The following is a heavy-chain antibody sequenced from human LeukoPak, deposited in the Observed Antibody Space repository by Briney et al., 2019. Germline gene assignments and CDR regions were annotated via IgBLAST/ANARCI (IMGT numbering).Heavy chain of an antibody. V-gene: IGHV3-74*01. CDR3: ARARLGYGDTVDY. CDR2: ISSDGSST. J-gene: IGHJ4*02. CDR1: GFTLGSYW. Sequence: GGSLRLSCAPSGFTLGSYWTHSVRHAPGKGLVWVSRISSDGSSTSYADSVKGRFTISRGNAKNTLYLQINSLSAEDTSVYYCARARLGYGDTVDYWGQGTLVTVSS. D-gene: IGHD4-17*01.